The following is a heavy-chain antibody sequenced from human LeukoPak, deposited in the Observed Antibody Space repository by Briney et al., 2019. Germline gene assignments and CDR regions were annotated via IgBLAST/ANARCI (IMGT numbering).Heavy chain of an antibody. Sequence: GGSLRLSCAASGFTFSTYWMNWVRQAPGKGLEWVANIKQDGSEQYYVDSVKGRFTISRDFSKNTVFLHMNSLRAEDTAMYYCARGDDSGYYDYFDYWGQGALVTVSS. CDR2: IKQDGSEQ. D-gene: IGHD3-22*01. CDR3: ARGDDSGYYDYFDY. V-gene: IGHV3-7*03. CDR1: GFTFSTYW. J-gene: IGHJ4*02.